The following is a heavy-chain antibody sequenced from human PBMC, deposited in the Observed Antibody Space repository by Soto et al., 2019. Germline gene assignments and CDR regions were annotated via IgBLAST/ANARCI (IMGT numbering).Heavy chain of an antibody. CDR1: GYTFTDYA. J-gene: IGHJ4*02. Sequence: HVELVQSGADVKKPGASVTISCKASGYTFTDYALHWVRQAPGQRLEWMGWMNAGVGNTLYSQKFQGRITISRDTSASTAYMELNSLKSEDTAIYYCARDTGYTFGSLNYWGPGTLVTVSS. V-gene: IGHV1-3*01. D-gene: IGHD5-18*01. CDR3: ARDTGYTFGSLNY. CDR2: MNAGVGNT.